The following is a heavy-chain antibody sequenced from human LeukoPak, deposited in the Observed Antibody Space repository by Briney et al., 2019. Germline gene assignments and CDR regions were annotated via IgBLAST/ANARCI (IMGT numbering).Heavy chain of an antibody. CDR1: GFTFGTHA. CDR3: AKEKGGAAAGVGDR. CDR2: ISGSGSST. Sequence: GGSLRLSCAASGFTFGTHAMSWGRQAPGKGLEWVSAISGSGSSTYYADSVKGRFTISRYNSKNTLYLQMNTLSAEDTALYYCAKEKGGAAAGVGDRWGQGTLVTVSS. V-gene: IGHV3-23*01. J-gene: IGHJ5*02. D-gene: IGHD1-26*01.